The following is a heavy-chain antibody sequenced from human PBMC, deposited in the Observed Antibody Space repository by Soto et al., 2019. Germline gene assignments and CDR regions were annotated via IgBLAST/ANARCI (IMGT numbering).Heavy chain of an antibody. CDR1: GGSFSGYY. CDR3: AKHSGWSFDY. V-gene: IGHV4-34*01. CDR2: IHHSGRT. Sequence: QVQLQQWGAGLLKPSETLALTCAVYGGSFSGYYWSWIRQPPGRGLEWIGEIHHSGRTSYNPSLKSRVTTSADTSKNQSSLTLSSVTAADTAVYYCAKHSGWSFDYWGQGTLVTVSS. J-gene: IGHJ4*02. D-gene: IGHD6-19*01.